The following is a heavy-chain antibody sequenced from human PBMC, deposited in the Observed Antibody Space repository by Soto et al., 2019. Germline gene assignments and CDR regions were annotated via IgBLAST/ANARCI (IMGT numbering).Heavy chain of an antibody. CDR3: ASAKAVVIAALGI. CDR2: NGGSRGGT. D-gene: IGHD2-21*01. CDR1: GFTFSSSA. J-gene: IGHJ3*02. Sequence: EVQLLESGGGLVQPGGSLRLSCTASGFTFSSSAMNWVRQAPGQGLEWVARVSENGGSRGGTYYADSVKGRFTISRDNSQNTLYLQMDSLRGADTAVYYCASAKAVVIAALGIWGQGTMVTVSS. V-gene: IGHV3-23*01.